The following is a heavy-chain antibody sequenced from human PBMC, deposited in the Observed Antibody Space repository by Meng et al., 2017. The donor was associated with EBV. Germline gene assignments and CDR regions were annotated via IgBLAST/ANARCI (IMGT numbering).Heavy chain of an antibody. J-gene: IGHJ5*02. CDR3: ARGDYTNYPRWFDP. CDR2: IYYTGST. V-gene: IGHV4-61*01. Sequence: QVQLQESGPGRVKPSETLSLTGTVSGGSVNNESYYWGWIRQPPGKGLEYIGYIYYTGSTNYNSSLKSRVTISLDKSKNQFSLKLTSLTAADTAIYYCARGDYTNYPRWFDPWGQGTLVTVSS. D-gene: IGHD4-11*01. CDR1: GGSVNNESYY.